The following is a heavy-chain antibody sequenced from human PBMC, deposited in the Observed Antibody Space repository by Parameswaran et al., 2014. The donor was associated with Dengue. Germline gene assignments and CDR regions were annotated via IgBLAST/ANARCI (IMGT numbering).Heavy chain of an antibody. D-gene: IGHD6-13*01. Sequence: WVRQAPGQGLEWMGWINTNTGNPTFAQGFTGRFVFSLDTSVSTAYLQISSLKAEDTAVYYCATLGILPDFDCWGQGTLVPSPQ. CDR2: INTNTGNP. J-gene: IGHJ4*02. V-gene: IGHV7-4-1*02. CDR3: ATLGILPDFDC.